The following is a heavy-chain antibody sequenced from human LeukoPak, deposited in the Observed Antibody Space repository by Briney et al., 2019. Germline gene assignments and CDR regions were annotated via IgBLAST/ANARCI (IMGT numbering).Heavy chain of an antibody. Sequence: SETLSLTCAVSGGSISSSNWWSWVRQPPGKGLEWIGEIYHSGSTNYNPSLKSRVTISVDTSKNQFSLKLSSVTAADTAVYYCARLEWILVKNDLIYDSSGYFGYWGQGTLVTVSS. V-gene: IGHV4-4*02. D-gene: IGHD3-22*01. J-gene: IGHJ4*02. CDR3: ARLEWILVKNDLIYDSSGYFGY. CDR2: IYHSGST. CDR1: GGSISSSNW.